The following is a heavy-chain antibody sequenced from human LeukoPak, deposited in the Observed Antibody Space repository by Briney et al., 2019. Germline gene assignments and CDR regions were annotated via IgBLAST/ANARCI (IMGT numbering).Heavy chain of an antibody. CDR3: ASIALRLGELSSNFDY. V-gene: IGHV4-39*07. CDR1: GGSISSGSYY. D-gene: IGHD3-16*02. Sequence: SETLSLTCTVSGGSISSGSYYWSWIRQPAGKGLEWIGSIFYSGSTYYNPSLKSRVTISLDTSKNQFSLKVSSVTAADTAVYYCASIALRLGELSSNFDYWGQGTLVTVSS. CDR2: IFYSGST. J-gene: IGHJ4*02.